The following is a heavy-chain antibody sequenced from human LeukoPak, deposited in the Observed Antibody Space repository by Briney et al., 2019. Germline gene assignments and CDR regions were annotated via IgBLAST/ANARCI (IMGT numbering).Heavy chain of an antibody. CDR3: ARDLDGYDQADY. D-gene: IGHD5-12*01. J-gene: IGHJ4*02. CDR2: ISSSSSYI. V-gene: IGHV3-21*01. Sequence: GGSLRLSCAASGFTFSSYSMNWVRQAPGKGLEWVSSISSSSSYIYYADSVKGRFTISRDNAKNSLYLQMNSLRAEDTAVYYCARDLDGYDQADYWGQGTLVTVSS. CDR1: GFTFSSYS.